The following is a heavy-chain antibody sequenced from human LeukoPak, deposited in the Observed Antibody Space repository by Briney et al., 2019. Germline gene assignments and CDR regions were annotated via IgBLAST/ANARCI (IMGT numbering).Heavy chain of an antibody. V-gene: IGHV1-69*13. Sequence: SVKVSCKASGGTFSSYAISWVRQAPGQGLEWMGWINPNSGGTNYAQKFQGRVTITADESTSTAYMELNSLRSEDTAVFYCARDQRVIVATGLPLAFDIWGQGTMVTVSS. CDR3: ARDQRVIVATGLPLAFDI. CDR1: GGTFSSYA. CDR2: INPNSGGT. D-gene: IGHD5-12*01. J-gene: IGHJ3*02.